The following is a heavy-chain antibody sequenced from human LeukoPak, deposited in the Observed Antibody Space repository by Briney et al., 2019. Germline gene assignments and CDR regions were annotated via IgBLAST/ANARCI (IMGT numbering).Heavy chain of an antibody. D-gene: IGHD3-10*01. Sequence: ASVKVSCKASGGTFSSYDINWVRQASGQGLEWMGWMNPNNGNTGYAQKFQGRVTMTRDTSISTAYMELRGLRSEDTAVYYCVRDGEGVAISVNYWFDPWGQGTLVTVSS. CDR3: VRDGEGVAISVNYWFDP. CDR2: MNPNNGNT. V-gene: IGHV1-8*01. CDR1: GGTFSSYD. J-gene: IGHJ5*02.